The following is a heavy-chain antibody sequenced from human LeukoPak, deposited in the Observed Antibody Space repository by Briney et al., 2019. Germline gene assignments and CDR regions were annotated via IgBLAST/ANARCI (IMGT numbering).Heavy chain of an antibody. D-gene: IGHD2-2*01. V-gene: IGHV3-49*04. CDR2: FRSKPYGGTA. CDR3: ARVEFTRSLCDVS. CDR1: GFTSGDYA. J-gene: IGHJ5*02. Sequence: GRSLRLSCTVSGFTSGDYALSWVRQPPGRGLEGIGFFRSKPYGGTAEYATSVRGRFTISRDDSKGIAHLQMDSLQLEDTAMYHCARVEFTRSLCDVSWGQGTLVTVSS.